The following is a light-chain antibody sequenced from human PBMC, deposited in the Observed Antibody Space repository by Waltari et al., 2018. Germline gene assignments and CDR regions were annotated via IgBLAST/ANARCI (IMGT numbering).Light chain of an antibody. CDR2: AAS. J-gene: IGKJ1*01. CDR1: QGISNS. V-gene: IGKV1-NL1*01. Sequence: DLQMTQSPSSLSASVGDRVPITCRASQGISNSLAWYQQKPGKAPKLLLYAASRLESGVPSRFSGSGSGTDYTLTISSLQPEDFATYYCQQYYSTPRTFGQGTKVEIK. CDR3: QQYYSTPRT.